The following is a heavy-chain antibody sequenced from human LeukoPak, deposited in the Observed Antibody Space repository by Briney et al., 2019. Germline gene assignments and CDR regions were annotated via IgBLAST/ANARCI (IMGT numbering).Heavy chain of an antibody. CDR3: ARGCSGGSCYLPPADY. J-gene: IGHJ4*02. CDR1: GYTFTAYY. CDR2: ISAYNGNT. D-gene: IGHD2-15*01. V-gene: IGHV1-18*04. Sequence: GASVKVSCKASGYTFTAYYIHWVRQAPGQGLEWMGWISAYNGNTNYAQKLQGRVTMTTDTSTSTAYMELRSLRSDDTAVYYRARGCSGGSCYLPPADYWGQGTLVTVSS.